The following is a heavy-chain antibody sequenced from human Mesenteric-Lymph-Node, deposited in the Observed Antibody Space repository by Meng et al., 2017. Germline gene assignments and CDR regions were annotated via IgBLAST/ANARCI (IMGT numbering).Heavy chain of an antibody. Sequence: ETLSLTCTVSGYSISSGYYWGWIRQPPGKGLEWVSFIYGGGSTYYADSVKGRFAISRDHSKNTLYLQMNSLRAEDTAVYFCARARWGYDNSGYRQAGYYFENWGQGTLVTVSS. CDR3: ARARWGYDNSGYRQAGYYFEN. V-gene: IGHV3-53*01. CDR1: GYSISSGYY. J-gene: IGHJ4*02. CDR2: IYGGGST. D-gene: IGHD3-22*01.